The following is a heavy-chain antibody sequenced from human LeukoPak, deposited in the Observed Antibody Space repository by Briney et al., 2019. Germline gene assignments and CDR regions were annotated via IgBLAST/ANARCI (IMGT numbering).Heavy chain of an antibody. Sequence: GASVKVSCKASGYNFTTYAIHWVRQAPGQRLEWMGWIIAGTGITQYSQEFRGRVTFTRDTSANAAYMEVSSLRSEDTALYFCARTSGSGSFYTNWGQGTLVTVSS. V-gene: IGHV1-3*03. CDR1: GYNFTTYA. CDR3: ARTSGSGSFYTN. D-gene: IGHD3-10*01. J-gene: IGHJ4*02. CDR2: IIAGTGIT.